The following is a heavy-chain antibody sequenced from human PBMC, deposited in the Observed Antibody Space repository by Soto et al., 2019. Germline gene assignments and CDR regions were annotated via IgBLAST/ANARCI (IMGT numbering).Heavy chain of an antibody. D-gene: IGHD1-26*01. CDR1: GGTFSSYA. J-gene: IGHJ3*02. CDR3: ARGTVGATTFAFDI. V-gene: IGHV1-69*12. Sequence: QVQLVQSGAEVKKPGSSVKVSCKASGGTFSSYAISWVRQAPGQGLEWMGGIIPIFGTANYAQKFQGRVTXXAXEXXSTAYMELSSLRSEDTAVYYCARGTVGATTFAFDIWGQGTMVTVSS. CDR2: IIPIFGTA.